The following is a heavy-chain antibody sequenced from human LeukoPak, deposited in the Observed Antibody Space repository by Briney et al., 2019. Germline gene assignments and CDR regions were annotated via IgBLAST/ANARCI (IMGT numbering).Heavy chain of an antibody. Sequence: ASVKVSCKASGYTFTNYAMNWVRQAPGQGLEWMGWINTNTGNPTYAQGFTGRFVFSLDTSVSTAYLQISSLKAEDTAVYYCATQMGYYYDSSGYQTDYWGQGTLVTVSS. CDR3: ATQMGYYYDSSGYQTDY. D-gene: IGHD3-22*01. J-gene: IGHJ4*02. CDR2: INTNTGNP. CDR1: GYTFTNYA. V-gene: IGHV7-4-1*02.